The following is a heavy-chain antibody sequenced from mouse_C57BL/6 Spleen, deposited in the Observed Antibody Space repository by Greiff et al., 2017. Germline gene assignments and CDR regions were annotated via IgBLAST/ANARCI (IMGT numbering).Heavy chain of an antibody. J-gene: IGHJ1*03. CDR3: AGAPLGGDWYVDV. CDR2: ITHSGET. D-gene: IGHD3-1*01. Sequence: VQLQESGPGLVKPSQSLFLTCSITGFPITSGYYWFWIRQSPGKPLEWMGYITHSGETFYNPSLQSTLSITTETSTNQFFLQVNAVTTEDTAMYDCAGAPLGGDWYVDVWGTGTTVTVSS. CDR1: GFPITSGYY. V-gene: IGHV12-3*01.